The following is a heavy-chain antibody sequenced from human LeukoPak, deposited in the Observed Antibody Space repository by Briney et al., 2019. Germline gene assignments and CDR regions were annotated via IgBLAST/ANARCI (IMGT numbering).Heavy chain of an antibody. CDR3: ARDLSGPSIY. D-gene: IGHD2-15*01. Sequence: GGSLRLSCAASGFTFTNYWLSWLRQPPGKALEWVANMKPDGSEKYYVDSVKGRFTISRDNAKNSLYLQMNSLRAEDTAIYYCARDLSGPSIYWGQGTLVTVSS. V-gene: IGHV3-7*01. CDR2: MKPDGSEK. J-gene: IGHJ4*02. CDR1: GFTFTNYW.